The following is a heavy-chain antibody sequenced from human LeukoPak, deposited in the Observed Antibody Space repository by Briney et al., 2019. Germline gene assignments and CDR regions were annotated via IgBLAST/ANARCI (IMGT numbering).Heavy chain of an antibody. Sequence: GGSLRLSCSAPGFTFSIYAMHCVPQAPGKGLDYLSGINNMGGTTNCADSVSGRFTISRDNFKNTLYLQMSSLRPEDTAVYYCAKTMVTFGGIIRADAFDIWGQGTMVTVSS. CDR1: GFTFSIYA. D-gene: IGHD5-18*01. J-gene: IGHJ3*02. CDR3: AKTMVTFGGIIRADAFDI. V-gene: IGHV3-64D*06. CDR2: INNMGGTT.